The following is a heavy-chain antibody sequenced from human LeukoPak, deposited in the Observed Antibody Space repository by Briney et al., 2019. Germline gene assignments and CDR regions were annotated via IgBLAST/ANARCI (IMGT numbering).Heavy chain of an antibody. CDR2: ISNDGNSK. J-gene: IGHJ4*02. Sequence: GGSLRLSCAASGFTLSENNVHWVRQAPGKGLEWVALISNDGNSKDYADSVKGRFTLSGDNSKTTVYLQMNSLRAEDTAVYYCARDRSGFYSVDHWGQGTLVIVSS. V-gene: IGHV3-30-3*01. D-gene: IGHD5-12*01. CDR1: GFTLSENN. CDR3: ARDRSGFYSVDH.